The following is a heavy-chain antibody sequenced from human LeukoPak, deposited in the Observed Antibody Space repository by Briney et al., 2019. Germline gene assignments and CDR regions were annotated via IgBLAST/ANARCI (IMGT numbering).Heavy chain of an antibody. CDR3: ARGVGELLSYYYYYYMDV. Sequence: SETLSLTCTVSGGSISGYYWSWIRQPPGKGLDWIGYISYPGSTNYNPSLNSRVTISIDTSKNQFSLKLSSVTAADTAVYYCARGVGELLSYYYYYYMDVWGKGTTVTISS. J-gene: IGHJ6*03. D-gene: IGHD3-10*01. CDR2: ISYPGST. V-gene: IGHV4-59*01. CDR1: GGSISGYY.